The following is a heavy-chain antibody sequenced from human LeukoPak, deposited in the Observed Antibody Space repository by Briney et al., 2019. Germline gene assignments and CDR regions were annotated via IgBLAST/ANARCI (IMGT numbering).Heavy chain of an antibody. J-gene: IGHJ6*03. D-gene: IGHD3-9*01. CDR2: ISAYNGNT. Sequence: ASVKVSCKASGYTFTSYGISWVRQAPGQGLEWMGWISAYNGNTNYAQKLQGGVTMTTDTSTSTAYMELRSLRPDDTAVYYCARDLPGGKYDILTGYLGYYYYYYMDVWGKGTTVTISS. V-gene: IGHV1-18*01. CDR3: ARDLPGGKYDILTGYLGYYYYYYMDV. CDR1: GYTFTSYG.